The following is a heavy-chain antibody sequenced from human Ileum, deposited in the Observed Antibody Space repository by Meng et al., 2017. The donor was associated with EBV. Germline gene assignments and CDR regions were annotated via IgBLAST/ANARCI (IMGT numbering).Heavy chain of an antibody. J-gene: IGHJ4*02. Sequence: QGQLVQSGGDVKKPGVSVKISCRASGGNFKTFVFSWVRLAPGQGLEWMGGVTPVFTSTLYAKHFKDRVTITADESTNTAFMELKNLQSDDTAIYYCATDVGTVTDHWGPGTLVTVSS. CDR1: GGNFKTFV. CDR3: ATDVGTVTDH. D-gene: IGHD4-17*01. CDR2: VTPVFTST. V-gene: IGHV1-69*01.